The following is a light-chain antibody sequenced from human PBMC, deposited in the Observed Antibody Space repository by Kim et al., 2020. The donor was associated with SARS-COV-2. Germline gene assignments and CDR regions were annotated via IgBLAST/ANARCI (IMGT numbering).Light chain of an antibody. CDR1: QSVNTY. V-gene: IGKV3-20*01. J-gene: IGKJ1*01. Sequence: LSQAERATLSCMASQSVNTYLVWYQQKPGQAPRLLIYGASSRATGIPDRFSGSGSGTDFTLTISRLEPEDFALYYCQQHGSSPWTFGQGTKVDIK. CDR2: GAS. CDR3: QQHGSSPWT.